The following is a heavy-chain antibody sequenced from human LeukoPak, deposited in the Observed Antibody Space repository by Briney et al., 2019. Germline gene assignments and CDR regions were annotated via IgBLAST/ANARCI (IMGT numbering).Heavy chain of an antibody. D-gene: IGHD6-13*01. CDR1: GGTFGSYA. J-gene: IGHJ5*02. V-gene: IGHV1-69*01. Sequence: SVKVSCKASGGTFGSYAISWVRQAPGQGLEWMGGIIPIFGTANYAQKFQGRVTITADESTSTAYMELSSLRSEDTAVYYCARGGIAAAGTGDWFDPWGQGTLVTVSS. CDR2: IIPIFGTA. CDR3: ARGGIAAAGTGDWFDP.